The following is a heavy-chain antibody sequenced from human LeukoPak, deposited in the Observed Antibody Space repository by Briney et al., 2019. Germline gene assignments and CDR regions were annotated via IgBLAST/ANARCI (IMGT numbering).Heavy chain of an antibody. V-gene: IGHV1-2*02. Sequence: APVKVSCKASGYTFTGYYMHWVRQAPGQGLEWVGWINPNSGGANYAQKFQGRVTMTRDTSISTAYMELSRLRSDDTAVYYCARGQCRNDDMDVWGQGTTVTVSS. J-gene: IGHJ6*02. CDR2: INPNSGGA. CDR1: GYTFTGYY. D-gene: IGHD1-14*01. CDR3: ARGQCRNDDMDV.